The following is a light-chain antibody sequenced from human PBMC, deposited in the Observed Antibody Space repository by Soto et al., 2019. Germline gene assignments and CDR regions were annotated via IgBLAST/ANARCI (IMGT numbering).Light chain of an antibody. CDR2: DAS. CDR1: QSVTNY. Sequence: EIFLTQSPDTLSLSPGERATLTCRASQSVTNYIAWYQQRPGQAPRLLIYDASNRDTGVPARFSGSRSGTDFTLPISELEPADFGLYYCQQRLNWPPGFGQGTKVDIK. CDR3: QQRLNWPPG. J-gene: IGKJ1*01. V-gene: IGKV3-11*01.